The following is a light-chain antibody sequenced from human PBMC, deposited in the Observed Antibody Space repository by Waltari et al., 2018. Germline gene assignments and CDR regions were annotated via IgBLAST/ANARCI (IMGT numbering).Light chain of an antibody. Sequence: EIVLTQSPDPLSLSPGERATLSCRASQSVNSYLALSQQKPGQPPRLLIYDASNRATGIPARFSGSGSGTDFTLTISSREPEDFAVYYCQQRSNWPPEVTFGQGTRLEIK. V-gene: IGKV3-11*01. CDR3: QQRSNWPPEVT. CDR1: QSVNSY. CDR2: DAS. J-gene: IGKJ5*01.